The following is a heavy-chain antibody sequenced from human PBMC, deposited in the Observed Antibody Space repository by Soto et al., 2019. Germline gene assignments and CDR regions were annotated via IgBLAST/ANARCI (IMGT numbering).Heavy chain of an antibody. D-gene: IGHD2-15*01. CDR2: MYNSEDT. CDR3: VRHATDRHGNAEDWYFDL. Sequence: QVQPQESGPGLVRPSETLSLTCTVSAASISSYYWTWIRQPPGKGLEWIGHMYNSEDTKYNPSLQSRVTMSVDTSKHQFSLKLRSVTAADTAIYYCVRHATDRHGNAEDWYFDLWGRGTLVTVSS. J-gene: IGHJ2*01. CDR1: AASISSYY. V-gene: IGHV4-59*08.